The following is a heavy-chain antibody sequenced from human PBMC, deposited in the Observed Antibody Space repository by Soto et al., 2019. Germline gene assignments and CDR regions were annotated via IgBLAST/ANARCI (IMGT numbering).Heavy chain of an antibody. J-gene: IGHJ2*01. Sequence: QVQLVESGGGVVQPGRSLRLSCAASGFTFSSYAMHWVRQAPGKGLEWVAVISYDGSNKYYAASVKGRFTISRDNSRSTLYLQRNSLRAEDTAVYYCASPLWRADYKWGYFDLWGRGSLVTVSS. CDR3: ASPLWRADYKWGYFDL. CDR1: GFTFSSYA. CDR2: ISYDGSNK. D-gene: IGHD4-4*01. V-gene: IGHV3-30-3*01.